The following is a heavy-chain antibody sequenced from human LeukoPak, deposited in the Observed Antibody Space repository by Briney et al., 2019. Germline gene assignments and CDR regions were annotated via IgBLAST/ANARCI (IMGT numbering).Heavy chain of an antibody. CDR3: AKDQGLTAPPPYGLDV. CDR1: GGTFSSSA. J-gene: IGHJ6*02. CDR2: IIPVLNIT. Sequence: SVKVSCKTSGGTFSSSAITWVRQAPGQGLEWMGRIIPVLNITTYAQKFQGRVTITADTSTSTVYIELSSLRSEETAVYYCAKDQGLTAPPPYGLDVWGQGTTVIVTS. D-gene: IGHD5-18*01. V-gene: IGHV1-69*04.